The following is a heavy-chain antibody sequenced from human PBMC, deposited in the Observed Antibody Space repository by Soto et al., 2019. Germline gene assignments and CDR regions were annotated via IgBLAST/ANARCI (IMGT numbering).Heavy chain of an antibody. V-gene: IGHV1-18*01. D-gene: IGHD6-13*01. CDR1: GYTFTSYG. CDR3: ARDRRAAACQSSLARWFDP. CDR2: ISAYNGNT. Sequence: QVQLVQSGAEVKKPGASVKVSCKASGYTFTSYGISWVRQAPGQGLEWMGWISAYNGNTNYAQKLQGRVTMTTDTSTNTAYMELRSLRSDDKAVYYCARDRRAAACQSSLARWFDPWGQGTLVTVSS. J-gene: IGHJ5*02.